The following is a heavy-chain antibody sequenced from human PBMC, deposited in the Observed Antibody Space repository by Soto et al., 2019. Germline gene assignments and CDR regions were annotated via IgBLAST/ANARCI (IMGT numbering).Heavy chain of an antibody. D-gene: IGHD6-19*01. CDR2: IYYSGST. Sequence: SQTLSLTCTVSCGSISSYYWSCIRQPPGKGLEWIGYIYYSGSTNYNPSLKSRVTISVDTSKNQFSLKLSSVTAADTAVYYCARGGSSGWYDRGFGYWGQGTLVTVYS. CDR3: ARGGSSGWYDRGFGY. CDR1: CGSISSYY. J-gene: IGHJ4*02. V-gene: IGHV4-59*01.